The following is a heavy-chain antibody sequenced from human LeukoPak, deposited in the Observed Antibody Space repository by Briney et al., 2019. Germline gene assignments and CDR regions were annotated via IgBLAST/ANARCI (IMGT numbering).Heavy chain of an antibody. Sequence: ASVKVSCKASGYTFTSYGISWVRQAHGQGLEWMGWISAYNGNTNYAQKLQDRFTMTTDTSTSTAYMELRSLRSDDTAVYYCARGAWGNWFDPWGQGTLVTVSP. CDR3: ARGAWGNWFDP. CDR2: ISAYNGNT. CDR1: GYTFTSYG. V-gene: IGHV1-18*01. D-gene: IGHD3-16*01. J-gene: IGHJ5*02.